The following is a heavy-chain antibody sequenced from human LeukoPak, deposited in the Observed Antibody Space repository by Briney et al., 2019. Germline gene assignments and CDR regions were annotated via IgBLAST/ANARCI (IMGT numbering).Heavy chain of an antibody. CDR3: AREFNWNSDF. V-gene: IGHV3-21*01. Sequence: PGGSLRLSCVASGFTFSSYGMNWVRQAPGKGLEWVSSIGTSGSYIYYTDSVKGRFTISRDNAKNSLYLQMNSLRAEDTAVYYCAREFNWNSDFWGQGTLVTVSS. D-gene: IGHD1-7*01. CDR2: IGTSGSYI. J-gene: IGHJ4*02. CDR1: GFTFSSYG.